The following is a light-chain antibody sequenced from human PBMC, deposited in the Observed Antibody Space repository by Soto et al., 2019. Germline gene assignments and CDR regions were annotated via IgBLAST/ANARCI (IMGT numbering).Light chain of an antibody. Sequence: QSVLTQPASVSGSPGQSITISCTGTSSDVGGYNYVSWYQQHPDKAPKLMIYEVSNRPSGVSNRFSGSKSGNTASLTISGLQAEDEADYYCSSYTSSSTQDVFGTGTKVTVL. CDR1: SSDVGGYNY. CDR3: SSYTSSSTQDV. V-gene: IGLV2-14*01. CDR2: EVS. J-gene: IGLJ1*01.